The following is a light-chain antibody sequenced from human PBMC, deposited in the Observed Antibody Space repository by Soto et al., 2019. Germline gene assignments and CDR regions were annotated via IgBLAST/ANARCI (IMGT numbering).Light chain of an antibody. J-gene: IGLJ2*01. V-gene: IGLV2-14*01. CDR1: SSDVGSYNY. Sequence: QSVLTQPASVSGSPGQSITISCTGTSSDVGSYNYVSWYQQHPGKAPKLMIYEVSHRPSGVSNRFSGSKSGNSASLTISGLQAEDEADYYCSSYAATSTLDVVFGGGTKLTVL. CDR3: SSYAATSTLDVV. CDR2: EVS.